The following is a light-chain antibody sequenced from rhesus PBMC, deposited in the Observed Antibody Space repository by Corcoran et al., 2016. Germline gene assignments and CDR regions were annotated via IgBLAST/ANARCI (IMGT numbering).Light chain of an antibody. CDR3: QHGYGIPWT. CDR1: QGISNN. Sequence: DIQMTQSPSSLSASIGDRVTITCWASQGISNNLAWYHHKPGKVPTFLFYKASTLQCGLPSRLSGSGSGTDFTLTSGSLQTGDVATYYCQHGYGIPWTFGQGTKVEIK. V-gene: IGKV1-25*01. J-gene: IGKJ1*01. CDR2: KAS.